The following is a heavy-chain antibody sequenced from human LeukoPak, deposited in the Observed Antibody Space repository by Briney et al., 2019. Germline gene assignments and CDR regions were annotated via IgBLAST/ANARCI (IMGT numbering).Heavy chain of an antibody. CDR1: GLTFSDYY. CDR3: ARGTYSGTYYAWYYFDY. CDR2: ISSSGSTI. J-gene: IGHJ4*02. V-gene: IGHV3-11*01. D-gene: IGHD1-26*01. Sequence: PGGSLRLSCAASGLTFSDYYMSWIRQAPEKGLEWVSYISSSGSTIYYADSVKGRFTISRDNAKNSLSLQMNSLRAEDTAVYYCARGTYSGTYYAWYYFDYWGQGTLVTVSS.